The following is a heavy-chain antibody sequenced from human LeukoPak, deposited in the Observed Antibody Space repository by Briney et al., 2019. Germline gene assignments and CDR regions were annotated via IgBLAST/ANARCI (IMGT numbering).Heavy chain of an antibody. V-gene: IGHV3-48*01. J-gene: IGHJ6*03. CDR2: ISSSSSTI. CDR3: ERGPYSYVEYYYYYYYVDV. CDR1: GFTFSSYS. D-gene: IGHD5-18*01. Sequence: GGSLRLSCAASGFTFSSYSMNWVRQAPGKGLEWVSYISSSSSTIYYADSVKGRFTISRDNAKNSLYLQMNSLRAEDTAVYYCERGPYSYVEYYYYYYYVDVWGKGTTVTVSS.